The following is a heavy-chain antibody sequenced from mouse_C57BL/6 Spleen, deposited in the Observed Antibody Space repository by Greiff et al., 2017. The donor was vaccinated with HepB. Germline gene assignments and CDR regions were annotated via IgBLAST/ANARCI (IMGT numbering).Heavy chain of an antibody. CDR2: ISYDGSN. CDR1: GYSITSGYY. J-gene: IGHJ3*01. V-gene: IGHV3-6*01. D-gene: IGHD3-2*02. CDR3: ARGDSSG. Sequence: EVHLVESGPGLVKPSQSLSLTCSVTGYSITSGYYWNWIRQFPGNKLEWMGYISYDGSNNYNPSLKNRISITRDTSKNQFFLKLNSVTTEDTATYYCARGDSSGWGQGTLVTVSA.